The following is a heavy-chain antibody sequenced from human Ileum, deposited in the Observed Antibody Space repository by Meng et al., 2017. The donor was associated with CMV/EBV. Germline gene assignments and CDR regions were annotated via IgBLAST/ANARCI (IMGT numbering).Heavy chain of an antibody. V-gene: IGHV4-34*01. CDR2: INHVGRT. CDR1: GGSLRGHY. D-gene: IGHD3-16*02. Sequence: WGAGLLKPSETLSLTCAVYGGSLRGHYCNWIRQSPGNGLQWIAEINHVGRTNSNPSLASRVTISQDTSKNQCSLKLNSVTVADSAVYYCARGLFRYPAYFDLWGQGTLVTVSS. CDR3: ARGLFRYPAYFDL. J-gene: IGHJ4*02.